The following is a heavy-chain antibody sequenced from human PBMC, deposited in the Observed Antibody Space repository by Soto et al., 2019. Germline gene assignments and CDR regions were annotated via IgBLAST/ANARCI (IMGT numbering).Heavy chain of an antibody. V-gene: IGHV3-7*01. D-gene: IGHD3-16*02. CDR1: GFTFSSYW. J-gene: IGHJ4*02. CDR3: ARVYYDYIWGSYPLNY. CDR2: IKQDESEK. Sequence: EVQLVESGGGLVQPGGSLRLSCAASGFTFSSYWMTWVRQAPGKGLEWGANIKQDESEKYYLDSVKGRFTISRDNAKNSLYLQMNSLRAEDTAVYYCARVYYDYIWGSYPLNYWGQGTLVTVSS.